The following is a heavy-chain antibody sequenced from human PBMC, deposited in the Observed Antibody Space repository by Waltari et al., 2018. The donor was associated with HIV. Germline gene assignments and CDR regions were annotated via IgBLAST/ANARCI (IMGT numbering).Heavy chain of an antibody. CDR1: GSTFSDYY. CDR3: ARDQTTWYDSSGAADS. CDR2: NYPKSGDT. V-gene: IGHV1-2*02. D-gene: IGHD2-15*01. J-gene: IGHJ4*02. Sequence: QVQLVQSGAEVKKAGASVKVSCRASGSTFSDYYLHWVRQAPGQGLEWVRWNYPKSGDTNYAQQFQDRLTLTRDTSIATAYMELTSLDSDDTAMYFCARDQTTWYDSSGAADSWGQGTLVSVSS.